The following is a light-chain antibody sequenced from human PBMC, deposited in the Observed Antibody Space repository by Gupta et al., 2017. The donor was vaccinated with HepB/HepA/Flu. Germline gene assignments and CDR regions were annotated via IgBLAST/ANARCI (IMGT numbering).Light chain of an antibody. CDR2: TTT. J-gene: IGLJ2*01. V-gene: IGLV1-44*01. Sequence: QSVLTQPPSVSGTPGQSVSVSCSGSSSNIGVNTVNWYQQLPGAAPKLLIYTTTKRPSGVPDRFSASKSGTSASLAISGLQSEDEADYYCAAWDDSLNGEVFGGGTKLTVL. CDR1: SSNIGVNT. CDR3: AAWDDSLNGEV.